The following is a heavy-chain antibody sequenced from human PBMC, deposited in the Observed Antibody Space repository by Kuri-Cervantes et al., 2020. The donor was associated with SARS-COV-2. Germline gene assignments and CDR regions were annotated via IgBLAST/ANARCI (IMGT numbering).Heavy chain of an antibody. D-gene: IGHD6-13*01. J-gene: IGHJ3*02. V-gene: IGHV3-33*01. Sequence: SLIISRAGSGFTLSSYGMHWVRQAPGKGLEWVAVIWYDGSNKYYADSVKGRFTISRDNSKNTLYLQMNSLRAEDTAVYYCARAYSSSWRTYDAFDIWGQGTMVTVSS. CDR3: ARAYSSSWRTYDAFDI. CDR1: GFTLSSYG. CDR2: IWYDGSNK.